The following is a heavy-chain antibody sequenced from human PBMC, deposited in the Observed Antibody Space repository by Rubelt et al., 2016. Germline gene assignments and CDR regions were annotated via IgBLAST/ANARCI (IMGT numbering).Heavy chain of an antibody. D-gene: IGHD3-3*01. CDR1: GYSISSGYY. V-gene: IGHV4-38-2*02. J-gene: IGHJ4*02. CDR3: ARMADFWSGYSDY. CDR2: IYHSGST. Sequence: QVQLQESGPGLVKPSETLSLTCTVSGYSISSGYYWGWIRQPPGKGLEWIGSIYHSGSTYYNPSLTIRVTISVDTSKNQFSLKLSSVTAADTAVYYCARMADFWSGYSDYWGQGTLVTVSS.